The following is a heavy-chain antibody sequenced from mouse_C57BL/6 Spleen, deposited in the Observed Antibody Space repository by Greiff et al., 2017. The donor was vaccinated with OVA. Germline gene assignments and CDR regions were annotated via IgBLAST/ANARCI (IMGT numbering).Heavy chain of an antibody. D-gene: IGHD1-1*01. CDR3: ARGLGYYGSSYADWYFDV. J-gene: IGHJ1*03. CDR1: GYTFTDYY. CDR2: INPYNGGT. Sequence: EVKLQESGPVLVKPGASVKMSCKASGYTFTDYYMNWVKQSHGKSLEWIGVINPYNGGTSYNQKFKGKATLTVDKSSSTAYMELNSLTSEDSAVYYCARGLGYYGSSYADWYFDVWGTGTTVTVAS. V-gene: IGHV1-19*01.